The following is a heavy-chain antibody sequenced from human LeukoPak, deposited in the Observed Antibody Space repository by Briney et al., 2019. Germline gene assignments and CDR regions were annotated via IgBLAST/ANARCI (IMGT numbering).Heavy chain of an antibody. Sequence: SSETLSLACTVSAASISEYYCSSIRQPPGKGLEWVSYVHYSGTTNYNPSLQSRVTTAVDMSKKEVSLRLDSVTAEDTAVYYCAGDTRYEAKVWFDSWGQGVLVTVSS. V-gene: IGHV4-59*12. CDR1: AASISEYY. CDR3: AGDTRYEAKVWFDS. CDR2: VHYSGTT. J-gene: IGHJ5*01. D-gene: IGHD2-2*01.